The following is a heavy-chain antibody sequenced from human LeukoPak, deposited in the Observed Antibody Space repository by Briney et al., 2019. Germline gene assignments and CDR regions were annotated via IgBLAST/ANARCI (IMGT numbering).Heavy chain of an antibody. Sequence: ASVKVSCKASGGTFSSYAISWVRQAPGQGLEWMGRIIPILGIANYAQKFQGRVTITADKSTSTAYMELSSLRSDDTAVYYCARDPRGGPLKYWGQGTLVTVSS. J-gene: IGHJ4*02. D-gene: IGHD3-16*01. CDR1: GGTFSSYA. V-gene: IGHV1-69*04. CDR2: IIPILGIA. CDR3: ARDPRGGPLKY.